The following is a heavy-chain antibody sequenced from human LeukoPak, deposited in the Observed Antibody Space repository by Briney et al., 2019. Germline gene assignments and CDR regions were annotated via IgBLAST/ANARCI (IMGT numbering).Heavy chain of an antibody. V-gene: IGHV3-48*03. CDR1: GFTFSSYE. CDR2: ISSSGSTI. J-gene: IGHJ6*03. CDR3: ARETPKVPGYYYMDV. Sequence: GGSLRLSCAASGFTFSSYEMNWVRQAPGKGLEWVSYISSSGSTIYYADSVKGRFTISRDNAKNSLYLQMNSLRAEDTAVYYCARETPKVPGYYYMDVWGKGTTVTVSS.